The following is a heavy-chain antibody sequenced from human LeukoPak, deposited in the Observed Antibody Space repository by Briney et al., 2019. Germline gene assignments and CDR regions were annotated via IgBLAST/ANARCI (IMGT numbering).Heavy chain of an antibody. D-gene: IGHD2-21*02. CDR3: AKDRPAYCGGDCYSRGFGYFDY. CDR2: ISYDGSNK. V-gene: IGHV3-30*18. CDR1: GFTFSGYG. Sequence: PGGSLRPSCAASGFTFSGYGMHWVRQAPGKGLEWVAVISYDGSNKYYADSVKGRFTISRDNSKNTLYLQMNSLRAEDTAVYYCAKDRPAYCGGDCYSRGFGYFDYWGQGTLVTVSS. J-gene: IGHJ4*02.